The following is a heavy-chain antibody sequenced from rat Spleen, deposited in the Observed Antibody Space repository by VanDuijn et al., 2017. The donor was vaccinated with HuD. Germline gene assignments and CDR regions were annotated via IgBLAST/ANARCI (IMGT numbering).Heavy chain of an antibody. J-gene: IGHJ3*01. Sequence: QVQLKESGPGLVQPSQTLSLTCTVSGFSLPSYHVSWVRQPPGKGLEWMGIIWTGGSTAYNSLLKSRLSISRDTSKSQVFLKMSSLQTEDTAIYFCTREGHTMDRATYWFAYWGQGTLVTVSS. CDR2: IWTGGST. CDR3: TREGHTMDRATYWFAY. V-gene: IGHV2-43*01. CDR1: GFSLPSYH. D-gene: IGHD1-9*01.